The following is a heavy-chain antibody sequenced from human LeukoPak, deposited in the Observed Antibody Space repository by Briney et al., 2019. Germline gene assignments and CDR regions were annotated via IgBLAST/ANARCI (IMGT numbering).Heavy chain of an antibody. V-gene: IGHV4-59*01. CDR2: IYYSGST. Sequence: SETLSLTCTASGGSISSYYWSWIRQPPGKGLEWIGYIYYSGSTNYNPSLKSRVTISVDTSKNQFSLKLSSVTAADTAVYYCARVLRDSSGYSSLSAFDIWGQGTMVTVSS. D-gene: IGHD3-22*01. J-gene: IGHJ3*02. CDR1: GGSISSYY. CDR3: ARVLRDSSGYSSLSAFDI.